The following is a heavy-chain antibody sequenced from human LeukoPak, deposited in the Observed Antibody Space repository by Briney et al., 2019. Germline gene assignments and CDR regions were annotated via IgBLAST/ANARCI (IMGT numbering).Heavy chain of an antibody. Sequence: GRSLRLSCAASGFTFSSYAMHWVRQAPGKGLEWVAVISYDGSNKYYADSVKGRFTISRDNSKNTLYLQMNSLRAEDTAVYYCARSGAYEYNWFDPWGQGTLVTVSS. D-gene: IGHD3-22*01. CDR1: GFTFSSYA. J-gene: IGHJ5*02. V-gene: IGHV3-30*04. CDR3: ARSGAYEYNWFDP. CDR2: ISYDGSNK.